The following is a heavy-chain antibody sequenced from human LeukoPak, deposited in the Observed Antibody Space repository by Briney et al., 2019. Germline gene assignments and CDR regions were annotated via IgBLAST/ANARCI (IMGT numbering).Heavy chain of an antibody. J-gene: IGHJ4*02. CDR3: AKERYSSGFDY. D-gene: IGHD6-19*01. CDR2: INGRGDST. Sequence: PGGSLRRSCAASGLTFTSYAMSWVRQAPGTGLEWASAINGRGDSTYYADSVKGRFTISRDNSKNTLYLQMNSLRAEDTALYYCAKERYSSGFDYWGQGTLVTVSS. CDR1: GLTFTSYA. V-gene: IGHV3-23*01.